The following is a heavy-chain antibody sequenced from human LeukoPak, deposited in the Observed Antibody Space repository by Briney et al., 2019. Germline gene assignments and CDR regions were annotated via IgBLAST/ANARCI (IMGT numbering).Heavy chain of an antibody. J-gene: IGHJ6*02. CDR3: ARDRRYYYYGMDV. CDR1: GFTFSDFY. CDR2: ISSSGSTM. Sequence: PGGSLRLPCAASGFTFSDFYMNWVRQAPGKGLEWVSYISSSGSTMYYADSVKGRFTISRDNAKNSLYLQMNSLRAEDTAVYYCARDRRYYYYGMDVWGQGTTVTVSS. V-gene: IGHV3-11*01.